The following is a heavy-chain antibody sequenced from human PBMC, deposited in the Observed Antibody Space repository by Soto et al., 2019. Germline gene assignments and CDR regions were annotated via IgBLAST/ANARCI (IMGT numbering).Heavy chain of an antibody. CDR2: IYYSGST. Sequence: QVQLQESGPGLVKPSQTLSLTCTVSGGSISSGGYYWSWIRQHPGKGLEWIGYIYYSGSTYYNPSLKNRVTISVDTAKTECSLMLSFVTSAGTAVYYCARVCGCDCHYVMDVWGQGTTVTVSS. CDR1: GGSISSGGYY. J-gene: IGHJ6*02. D-gene: IGHD2-21*02. V-gene: IGHV4-31*03. CDR3: ARVCGCDCHYVMDV.